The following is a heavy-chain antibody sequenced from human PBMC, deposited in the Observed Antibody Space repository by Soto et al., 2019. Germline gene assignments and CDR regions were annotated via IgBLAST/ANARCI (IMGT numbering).Heavy chain of an antibody. D-gene: IGHD3-22*01. J-gene: IGHJ4*02. CDR3: ARLPHYYDSSGYHPYYFDY. Sequence: PSETLSLTCTVSGGSISSSSYYWGWIRQPPGKGLEWIGSIYYSGSTYYNPSLKSRVTISVDTSKNQFSLKLSSVTAADTAVYYCARLPHYYDSSGYHPYYFDYWGQGTLVTVSS. CDR2: IYYSGST. CDR1: GGSISSSSYY. V-gene: IGHV4-39*01.